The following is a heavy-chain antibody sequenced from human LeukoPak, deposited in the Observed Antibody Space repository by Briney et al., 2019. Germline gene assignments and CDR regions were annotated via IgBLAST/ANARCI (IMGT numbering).Heavy chain of an antibody. J-gene: IGHJ5*02. CDR3: AREGWGIAAAGTFWFDP. V-gene: IGHV1-2*02. D-gene: IGHD6-13*01. CDR2: INPNSGGT. Sequence: GASVKVSCKASGYTFTGYYMHWVRQAPGQGLEWMGWINPNSGGTNYAQKFQGRVTMTRDTSISTAYMELSGLRSDDTAVYYCAREGWGIAAAGTFWFDPWGQGTLVTVSS. CDR1: GYTFTGYY.